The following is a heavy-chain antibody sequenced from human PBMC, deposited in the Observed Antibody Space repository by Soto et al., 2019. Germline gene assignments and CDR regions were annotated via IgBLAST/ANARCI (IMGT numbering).Heavy chain of an antibody. Sequence: QVQLEQSGAEVKQPGSSVKVSCKASGGTFSNSAISCVRQAPGQGIEWMGGIMPIFRTPDYAQKFQGRVTVTADDSTSTAYMELSVLRSDDTAVYYCARDNDRLQLGGNYYYILDVWGQGTTVTVSS. V-gene: IGHV1-69*12. D-gene: IGHD5-12*01. J-gene: IGHJ6*02. CDR3: ARDNDRLQLGGNYYYILDV. CDR1: GGTFSNSA. CDR2: IMPIFRTP.